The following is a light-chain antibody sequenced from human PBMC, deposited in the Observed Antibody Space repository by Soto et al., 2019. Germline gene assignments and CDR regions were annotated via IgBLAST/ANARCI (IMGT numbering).Light chain of an antibody. CDR3: QQYGSSQYT. CDR2: GAS. J-gene: IGKJ2*01. V-gene: IGKV3-20*01. Sequence: EIVLTQSPGTLSLSPGGRATLSCRASQSVNNNYLAWYQQKPGQAPRVLIYGASSRATGIPDRFSGSGSGTDFTLTISRLEPEDFAVYYCQQYGSSQYTFGQGTKLEIK. CDR1: QSVNNNY.